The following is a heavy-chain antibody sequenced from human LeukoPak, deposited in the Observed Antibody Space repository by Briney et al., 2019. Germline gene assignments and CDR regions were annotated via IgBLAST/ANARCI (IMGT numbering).Heavy chain of an antibody. J-gene: IGHJ4*02. CDR2: IYYSGST. Sequence: PSETLSLTCTVSGGSISSYYWSWIRQPPGKGLEWIGYIYYSGSTNYNPSLKSRVTISVDTSKNQFPLKLSSVTAADTAVYYCARLTSSSSGSSFDYWGQGTLVTVSS. CDR1: GGSISSYY. V-gene: IGHV4-59*08. CDR3: ARLTSSSSGSSFDY. D-gene: IGHD6-13*01.